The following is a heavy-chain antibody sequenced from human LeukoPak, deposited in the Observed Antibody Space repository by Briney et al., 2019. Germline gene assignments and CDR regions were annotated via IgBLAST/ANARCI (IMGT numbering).Heavy chain of an antibody. J-gene: IGHJ6*03. CDR1: GFTFSSYS. CDR3: ARGPGGDYYMDV. CDR2: ISSSSSTI. D-gene: IGHD2-8*02. V-gene: IGHV3-48*01. Sequence: PGGSLRLSCAASGFTFSSYSMNWVRQAPGKGLEWVSYISSSSSTIYYADSVKGRFTISRDNAKNSLYLQMNSLRAEDTAVYYCARGPGGDYYMDVWGKGTTVTVSS.